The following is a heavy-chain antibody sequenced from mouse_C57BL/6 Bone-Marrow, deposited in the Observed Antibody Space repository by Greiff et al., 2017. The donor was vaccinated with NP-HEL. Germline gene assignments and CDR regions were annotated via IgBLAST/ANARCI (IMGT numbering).Heavy chain of an antibody. CDR2: ISYDGSN. Sequence: EVQLQESGPGLVKPSQSLSLTCSVTGYSITSGYYWNWIRQFPGNKLEWMGYISYDGSNNYNPSLKNRISITRDTSKNQFFLKLNSVTTEDTATYYCARTSYYYGSSSRYWYFDVWGTGTTVTVSS. V-gene: IGHV3-6*01. D-gene: IGHD1-1*01. CDR3: ARTSYYYGSSSRYWYFDV. CDR1: GYSITSGYY. J-gene: IGHJ1*03.